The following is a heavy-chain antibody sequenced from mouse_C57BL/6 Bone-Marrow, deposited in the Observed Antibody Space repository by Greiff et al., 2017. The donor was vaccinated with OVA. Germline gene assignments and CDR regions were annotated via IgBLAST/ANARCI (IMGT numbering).Heavy chain of an antibody. D-gene: IGHD2-4*01. J-gene: IGHJ1*03. CDR2: IDPNSGGT. V-gene: IGHV1-72*01. Sequence: VQLQQPGAELVKPGASVKLSCKASGYTFTSYWMHWVKQRPGRGLEWIGRIDPNSGGTKYNEKFKSKATLTVDKPSRTAYMQLSSLTSEDSAVDYGARGSKRDYHGYCDVWGTGTTVTVSA. CDR1: GYTFTSYW. CDR3: ARGSKRDYHGYCDV.